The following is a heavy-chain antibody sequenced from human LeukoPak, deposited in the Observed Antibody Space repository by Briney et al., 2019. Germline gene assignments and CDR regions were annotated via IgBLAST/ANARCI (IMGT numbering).Heavy chain of an antibody. CDR1: AFTVSSNY. J-gene: IGHJ4*02. D-gene: IGHD1-26*01. CDR2: VYSGGST. CDR3: ASGSYGRYFDY. Sequence: AGSLRRSGAASAFTVSSNYMSRVRQAPGKGLLWVSVVYSGGSTYYADSVKSRFTSCRVNSKNTLYLQMNSLRGEDTAVYYCASGSYGRYFDYWGQGTLVNVSS. V-gene: IGHV3-53*01.